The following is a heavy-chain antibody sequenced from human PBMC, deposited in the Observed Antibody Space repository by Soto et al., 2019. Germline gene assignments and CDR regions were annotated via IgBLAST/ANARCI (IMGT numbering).Heavy chain of an antibody. J-gene: IGHJ4*02. V-gene: IGHV4-39*02. CDR2: IFYSGTT. CDR3: ARDRYGYNYGSSHPPDY. D-gene: IGHD5-18*01. Sequence: SETLSLTCTVSGGSISGSSYCWGWIRQPPGKGLEWIGNIFYSGTTYYNPSLKSRVTISVDTSKNQFSLKLRSVTAADTAVYYCARDRYGYNYGSSHPPDYWGQGTLVTVSS. CDR1: GGSISGSSYC.